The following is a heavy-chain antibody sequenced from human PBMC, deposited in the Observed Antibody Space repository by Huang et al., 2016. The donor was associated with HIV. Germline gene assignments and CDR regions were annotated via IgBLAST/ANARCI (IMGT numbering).Heavy chain of an antibody. CDR3: ARAGGFEI. J-gene: IGHJ3*02. D-gene: IGHD2-15*01. Sequence: FSNYWMQWVRQAPGKGLMWVSRIKIDGRTTDYADAVKGRFTSSRDNAKNTLYLQMSSLTAEDTAIYYCARAGGFEIWGQGTVVTVSS. CDR1: FSNYW. V-gene: IGHV3-74*01. CDR2: IKIDGRTT.